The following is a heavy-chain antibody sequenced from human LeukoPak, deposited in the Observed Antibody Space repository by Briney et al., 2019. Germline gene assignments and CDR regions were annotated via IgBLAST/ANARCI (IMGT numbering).Heavy chain of an antibody. Sequence: ASVKVSCKASGCTFISYYMHWVRQAPGQGLEWMGIINPRGGSTSYAQKFQGRVTMTRDTSTSTVYMELSSLRSEDTAVYYCARDTANYYYDSSGYYFDYWGQGTLVTVSS. CDR3: ARDTANYYYDSSGYYFDY. D-gene: IGHD3-22*01. J-gene: IGHJ4*02. V-gene: IGHV1-46*01. CDR1: GCTFISYY. CDR2: INPRGGST.